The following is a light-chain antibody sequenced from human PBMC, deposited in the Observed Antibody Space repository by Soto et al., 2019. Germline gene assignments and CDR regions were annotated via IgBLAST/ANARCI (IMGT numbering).Light chain of an antibody. Sequence: EIVLTQSPGTLSLSPGERATLSCRASQSVSCSYLAWYQQKPGQAPRLLIYGASSRATGIPDRFSGSGSGTDFTLTISRLEPEDFAVYYCQQYGSSPPAITFGQGTRLEIK. CDR3: QQYGSSPPAIT. V-gene: IGKV3-20*01. CDR1: QSVSCSY. J-gene: IGKJ5*01. CDR2: GAS.